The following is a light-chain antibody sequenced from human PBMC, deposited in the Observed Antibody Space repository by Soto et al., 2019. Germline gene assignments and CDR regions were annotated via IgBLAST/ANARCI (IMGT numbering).Light chain of an antibody. CDR1: SNDVGGYNY. CDR3: SSYTGSNIRYV. CDR2: EVS. V-gene: IGLV2-14*01. Sequence: QSVLTQPASVSGSPGQSITISCTGTSNDVGGYNYVSWYQHHPGKAPKLMIYEVSDRPSGVSNRFSGSKSGNTASLTISGLQAEDEADYYCSSYTGSNIRYVFGTGTK. J-gene: IGLJ1*01.